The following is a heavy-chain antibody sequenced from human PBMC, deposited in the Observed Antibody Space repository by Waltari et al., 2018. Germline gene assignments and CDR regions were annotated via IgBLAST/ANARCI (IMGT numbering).Heavy chain of an antibody. CDR3: AKENNDLLCDS. CDR1: GFHFSSYG. J-gene: IGHJ5*01. CDR2: IGHDGSLK. D-gene: IGHD2-15*01. Sequence: QVQLEEYGGGVVQPGRYLRLSCAASGFHFSSYGMHWVRQVPGKGLEWVAVIGHDGSLKYYADSVRGRFTISRDNSKNTLFLEMNSLRGEDTAVYYCAKENNDLLCDSWGQGTQVTVSS. V-gene: IGHV3-30*18.